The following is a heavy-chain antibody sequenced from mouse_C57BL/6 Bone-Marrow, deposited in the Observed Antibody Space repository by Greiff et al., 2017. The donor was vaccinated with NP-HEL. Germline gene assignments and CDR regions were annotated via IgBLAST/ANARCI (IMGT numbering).Heavy chain of an antibody. D-gene: IGHD1-1*01. CDR2: IWRGGST. V-gene: IGHV2-5*01. J-gene: IGHJ4*01. Sequence: QVQLKQSGPGLVQPSQSLSITCTVSGFSLTSYGVHWVRQSPGKGLEWLGVIWRGGSTDYNAAFMSRLSITKDNSKSQVFFKMNSLQADDTAIYYWAKNHYYGSSPYAMDDWGQGTSVTVSS. CDR1: GFSLTSYG. CDR3: AKNHYYGSSPYAMDD.